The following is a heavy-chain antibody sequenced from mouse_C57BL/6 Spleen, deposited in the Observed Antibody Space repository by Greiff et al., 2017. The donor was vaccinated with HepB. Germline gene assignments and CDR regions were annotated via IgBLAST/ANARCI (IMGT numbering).Heavy chain of an antibody. CDR3: ARPAGILGRDWFAY. V-gene: IGHV1-72*01. J-gene: IGHJ3*01. CDR1: GYTFTSYW. Sequence: VQLQQPGAELVKPGASVKLSCKASGYTFTSYWMHWVKQRPGRGLEWIGRIDPNSGGTTYNEKFKSKATLTVDKPSSTAYMQLSSQTSEDSAVYYCARPAGILGRDWFAYWGQGTLVTVSA. CDR2: IDPNSGGT. D-gene: IGHD4-1*01.